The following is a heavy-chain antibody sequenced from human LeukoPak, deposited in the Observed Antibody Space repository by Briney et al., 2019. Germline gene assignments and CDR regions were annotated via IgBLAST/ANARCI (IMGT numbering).Heavy chain of an antibody. Sequence: GGSLRLSCAASGFTFSGYWMTWVRQAPGKGLEWVANIKQDGGEKYYVDSVKGRFTISRDNAKNSLYLQMNSLRAEDTAVYYCVRDRYQVLFWGQGTLVTVSS. CDR3: VRDRYQVLF. CDR2: IKQDGGEK. CDR1: GFTFSGYW. V-gene: IGHV3-7*01. D-gene: IGHD2-2*01. J-gene: IGHJ4*02.